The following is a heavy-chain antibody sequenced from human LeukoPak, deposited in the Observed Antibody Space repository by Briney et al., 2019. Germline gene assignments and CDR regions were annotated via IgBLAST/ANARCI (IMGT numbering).Heavy chain of an antibody. CDR3: ARDRAARQIDY. Sequence: GRSLRLSCAASGFTFSSYAMHWVRQAPGKGLEWVAVISYDGSNKYYADSVKGRFTISRDNSKNTLYLQMNSLRAEDTAVYYWARDRAARQIDYWGQEPLVTFPS. CDR1: GFTFSSYA. D-gene: IGHD6-6*01. CDR2: ISYDGSNK. V-gene: IGHV3-30-3*01. J-gene: IGHJ4*02.